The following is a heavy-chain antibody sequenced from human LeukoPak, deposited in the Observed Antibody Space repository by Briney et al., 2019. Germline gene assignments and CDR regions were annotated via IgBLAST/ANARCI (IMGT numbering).Heavy chain of an antibody. V-gene: IGHV4-59*08. Sequence: SETLSLTCTVSGGSMSPYHWGWIRQPPGKGLEWTGYIYYSGSTNYNPSLKSRVTISVDTSKNQFSLKLSSVTAADTAIYYCARAVSGRFDYWGQGTLVTVSS. CDR3: ARAVSGRFDY. D-gene: IGHD6-19*01. CDR2: IYYSGST. J-gene: IGHJ4*02. CDR1: GGSMSPYH.